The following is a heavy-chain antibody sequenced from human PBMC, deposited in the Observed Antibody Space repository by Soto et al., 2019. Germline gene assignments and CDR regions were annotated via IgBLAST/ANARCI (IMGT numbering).Heavy chain of an antibody. J-gene: IGHJ4*02. V-gene: IGHV3-11*01. Sequence: GGSLRLSCAASGFTFSDYFMSWIRQAPGKGLEWVAYITSNGRTIYYADSVKGRFTISRDNARNSLYLHMNSLRAEDTAVYYCARDRGIVATITAYYFDYWGQGTLVTVSS. CDR3: ARDRGIVATITAYYFDY. CDR1: GFTFSDYF. CDR2: ITSNGRTI. D-gene: IGHD5-12*01.